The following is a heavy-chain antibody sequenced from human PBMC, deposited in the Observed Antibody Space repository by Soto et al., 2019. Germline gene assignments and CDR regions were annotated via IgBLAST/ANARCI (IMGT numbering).Heavy chain of an antibody. J-gene: IGHJ4*02. CDR1: GYSITSGYY. D-gene: IGHD4-17*01. CDR2: MYHSGNT. CDR3: ARGRPGPTVTTFDY. Sequence: PSETLSLTCSVSGYSITSGYYWGRIRQPPGKGLEWIGSMYHSGNTHYNASLKSRVTISVDTSKNKFSLKLVSVTAADTAVYYCARGRPGPTVTTFDYWGQGTLVTVSS. V-gene: IGHV4-38-2*02.